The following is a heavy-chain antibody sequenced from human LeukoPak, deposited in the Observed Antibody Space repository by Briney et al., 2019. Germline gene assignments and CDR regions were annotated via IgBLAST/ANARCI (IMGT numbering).Heavy chain of an antibody. CDR2: INHSGST. J-gene: IGHJ5*02. V-gene: IGHV4-34*01. CDR1: GGSFSGYY. CDR3: ASGFTVTTPGGFDP. D-gene: IGHD4-17*01. Sequence: PSETLSLTCAVYGGSFSGYYCSWIRQPPGKGLEWLGEINHSGSTNYNPSLRSRVTISVDTSKTQFSLKLSSVTAADTAVYYCASGFTVTTPGGFDPWGQGTLVTVSS.